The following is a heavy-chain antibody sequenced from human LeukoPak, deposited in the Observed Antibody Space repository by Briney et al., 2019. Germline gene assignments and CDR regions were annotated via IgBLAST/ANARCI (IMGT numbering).Heavy chain of an antibody. CDR3: ARQIASAGTAGFDF. V-gene: IGHV4-4*07. CDR2: IYSTGST. D-gene: IGHD6-13*01. J-gene: IGHJ4*02. Sequence: SQTLSLTCTVSGGSISSYYWSWIRHPAGKGLEWIGRIYSTGSTNYNPSLKRRATTSVDTSKNQFSLRLRSVTAADTAVYYCARQIASAGTAGFDFWGQGALATVSS. CDR1: GGSISSYY.